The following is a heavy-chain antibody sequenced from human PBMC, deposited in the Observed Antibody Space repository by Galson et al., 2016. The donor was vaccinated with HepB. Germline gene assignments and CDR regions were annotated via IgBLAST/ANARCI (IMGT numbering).Heavy chain of an antibody. CDR3: AKDQFLGVVPAATDY. V-gene: IGHV3-23*01. Sequence: SLRLSCAASGISVSSYVMTWVRQAPGKGLEWVSAISGSGGSTYYADSVKGLFTISRDNSKNTLYLQMNSLRAEDTAVYYCAKDQFLGVVPAATDYWGQGTLVTVSS. CDR2: ISGSGGST. CDR1: GISVSSYV. D-gene: IGHD2-2*01. J-gene: IGHJ4*02.